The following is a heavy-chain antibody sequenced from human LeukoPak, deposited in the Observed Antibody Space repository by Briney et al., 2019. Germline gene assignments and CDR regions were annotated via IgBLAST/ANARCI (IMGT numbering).Heavy chain of an antibody. CDR3: GRDAVVSNSLDI. D-gene: IGHD5-18*01. V-gene: IGHV3-49*04. CDR1: GFTFGDYA. Sequence: PGGSLRLSCTASGFTFGDYAMSWVRQAPGKGLEWVGFIRSKAYGGTTEYAASVTGRFTISRDDSKNSLYLQMNSLRTEDTAVYYCGRDAVVSNSLDIWGQGTMVTVSS. CDR2: IRSKAYGGTT. J-gene: IGHJ3*02.